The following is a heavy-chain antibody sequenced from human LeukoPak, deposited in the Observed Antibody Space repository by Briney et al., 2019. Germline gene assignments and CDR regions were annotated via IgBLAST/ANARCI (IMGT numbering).Heavy chain of an antibody. V-gene: IGHV4-59*01. CDR1: GGSISSYY. CDR3: ARDTIGGDY. Sequence: SGTLSLTCTVSGGSISSYYWSWIRQPPGKGLEWIGYIYYSGSTNYNPSLKSRVTISVDTSKNQFSLKLSSVTAADTAVYYCARDTIGGDYWGQGTLVTVSS. CDR2: IYYSGST. J-gene: IGHJ4*02. D-gene: IGHD2-2*01.